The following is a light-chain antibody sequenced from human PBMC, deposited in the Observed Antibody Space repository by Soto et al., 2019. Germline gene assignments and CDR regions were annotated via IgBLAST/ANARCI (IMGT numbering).Light chain of an antibody. J-gene: IGLJ6*01. CDR2: DVT. CDR1: SSDVGGCNF. V-gene: IGLV2-14*01. Sequence: QSVLTQPASVSGSPGQSITISCTGTSSDVGGCNFVSWYQQHPDKAPKLMIYDVTNRPSGVSNRFSGSKSGNTASLTISGLQAEAGGNYYRSSYTGISIHVFAIGTKVT. CDR3: SSYTGISIHV.